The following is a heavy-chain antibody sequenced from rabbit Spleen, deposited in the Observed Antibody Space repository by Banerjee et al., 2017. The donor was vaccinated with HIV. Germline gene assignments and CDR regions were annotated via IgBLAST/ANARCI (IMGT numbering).Heavy chain of an antibody. Sequence: QSLEESGGGLVQPEGSLALTCKASGFSFSSSDYICWVRQAPGKGLEWISCIAGSSSGFTYSATWAKGRFTISKTSSTTVTLQMTSLTAADTATYFCARVSETSGWGEDLWGQGTLVTVS. CDR1: GFSFSSSDY. J-gene: IGHJ3*01. CDR3: ARVSETSGWGEDL. CDR2: IAGSSSGFT. V-gene: IGHV1S40*01. D-gene: IGHD4-1*01.